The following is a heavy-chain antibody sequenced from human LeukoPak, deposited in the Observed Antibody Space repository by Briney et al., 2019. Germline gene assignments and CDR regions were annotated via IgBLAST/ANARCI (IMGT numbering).Heavy chain of an antibody. D-gene: IGHD3-22*01. Sequence: ASVKVSCKVSGYTLTELSMHWVRQAPGKGLEWMGGFDPEDGETIYAQKFRGRVTMTEDTSTDTAYMELSSLRSEDTAVYYCATAPYYYDSSGYYYGWGQGTLVTVSS. CDR3: ATAPYYYDSSGYYYG. J-gene: IGHJ4*02. CDR1: GYTLTELS. CDR2: FDPEDGET. V-gene: IGHV1-24*01.